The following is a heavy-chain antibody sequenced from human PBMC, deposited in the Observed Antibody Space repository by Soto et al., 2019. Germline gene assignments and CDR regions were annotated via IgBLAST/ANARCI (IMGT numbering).Heavy chain of an antibody. CDR2: ISNDGSDT. J-gene: IGHJ4*01. CDR1: GLPFGDNW. CDR3: ARDSYSSATH. Sequence: EVQLVESGGGLVQPGGSLRLSCAASGLPFGDNWMHWVRQAPGKGLXWVSRISNDGSDTTYADSVRGRFTXXXXXXXXTLYLQMNSLRAEDTAVYYCARDSYSSATHWGHGTLVTVSS. D-gene: IGHD4-4*01. V-gene: IGHV3-74*01.